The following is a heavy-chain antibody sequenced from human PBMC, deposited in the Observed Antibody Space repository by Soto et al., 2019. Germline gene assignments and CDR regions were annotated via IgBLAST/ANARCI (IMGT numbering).Heavy chain of an antibody. CDR3: AREAYYYDSSGYSYYFDY. Sequence: ASVKVSCKASGYTFTSYGISWVRQAPGQGLEWMGWISAYNGNTNYAQKLQGRVTMTTDTSTSTAYMELRSLRSDDTAVYYCAREAYYYDSSGYSYYFDYWGQGTLVTVSS. V-gene: IGHV1-18*04. J-gene: IGHJ4*02. CDR1: GYTFTSYG. D-gene: IGHD3-22*01. CDR2: ISAYNGNT.